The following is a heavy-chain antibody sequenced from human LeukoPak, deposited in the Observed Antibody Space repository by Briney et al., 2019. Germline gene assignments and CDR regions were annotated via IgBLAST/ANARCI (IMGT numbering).Heavy chain of an antibody. Sequence: SETLSLTCTVSGGSISSYYWSWIRQPPGKGLEWIGYIYYSGSTNYNPSLKSRVTISVDTSKNQSSLKLSSVTAADTAVYYCARDRGPYYYGSGSPIDYWGQGTLVTVSS. CDR3: ARDRGPYYYGSGSPIDY. V-gene: IGHV4-59*01. CDR2: IYYSGST. D-gene: IGHD3-10*01. CDR1: GGSISSYY. J-gene: IGHJ4*02.